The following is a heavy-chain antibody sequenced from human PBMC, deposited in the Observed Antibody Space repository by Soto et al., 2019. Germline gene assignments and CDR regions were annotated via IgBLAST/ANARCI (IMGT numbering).Heavy chain of an antibody. D-gene: IGHD6-6*01. V-gene: IGHV2-5*02. J-gene: IGHJ4*02. CDR3: AHRAVAARRSGFDY. Sequence: TGATLVNPTHTLTLTCTFSGFSLSTSVVVVGWIRQPPGKALEWLALIYWDDDKRYSPSLKSRLTITKDTSKNQVVLTMTNLDPVDTATYYCAHRAVAARRSGFDYWGQGTLVTVSS. CDR1: GFSLSTSVVV. CDR2: IYWDDDK.